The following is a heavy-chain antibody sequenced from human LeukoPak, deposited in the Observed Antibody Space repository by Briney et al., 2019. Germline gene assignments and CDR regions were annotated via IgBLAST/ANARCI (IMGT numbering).Heavy chain of an antibody. V-gene: IGHV3-9*01. CDR2: ISWNSGSI. CDR3: AKASYSSGFFDY. Sequence: PGGSLRLSCAASGFTFDDYAMHWVRQAPGKGLEWVSGISWNSGSIGYADSVKGRFTISRDNAKNPLYLQMNSLRAEDTALYYCAKASYSSGFFDYWGQGTLATVSS. D-gene: IGHD6-19*01. J-gene: IGHJ4*02. CDR1: GFTFDDYA.